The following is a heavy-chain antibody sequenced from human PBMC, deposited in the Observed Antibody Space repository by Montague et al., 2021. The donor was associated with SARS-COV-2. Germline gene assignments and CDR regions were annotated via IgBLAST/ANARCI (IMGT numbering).Heavy chain of an antibody. D-gene: IGHD6-13*01. CDR2: IYYSGST. Sequence: SETLSLTCSVSGVSIISGDYFWTWIRQPPGKGLEWIGSIYYSGSTXYNPSLKSRVTISVDTSKNQFSLKLSSVTAEDTAVYYCARHRRWRIAAAGRDFDYWGQGTLVTVSS. CDR3: ARHRRWRIAAAGRDFDY. CDR1: GVSIISGDYF. J-gene: IGHJ4*02. V-gene: IGHV4-39*01.